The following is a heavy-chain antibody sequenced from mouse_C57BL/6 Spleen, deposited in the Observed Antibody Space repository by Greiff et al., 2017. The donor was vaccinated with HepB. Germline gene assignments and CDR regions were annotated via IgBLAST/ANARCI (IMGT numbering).Heavy chain of an antibody. CDR2: IDPSDSYT. V-gene: IGHV1-50*01. CDR3: ARKGSYYYGSSYPYWYFDV. CDR1: GYTFTSYW. J-gene: IGHJ1*03. D-gene: IGHD1-1*01. Sequence: QVHVKQPGAELVKPGASVKLSCKASGYTFTSYWMQWVKQRPGQGLEWIGEIDPSDSYTNYNQKFKGKATLTVDTSSSTAYMQLSSLTSEDSAVYYCARKGSYYYGSSYPYWYFDVWGTGTTVTVSS.